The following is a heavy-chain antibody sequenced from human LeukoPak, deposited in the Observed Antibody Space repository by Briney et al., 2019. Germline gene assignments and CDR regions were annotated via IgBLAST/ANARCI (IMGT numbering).Heavy chain of an antibody. V-gene: IGHV4-59*11. CDR1: GGSISSHY. D-gene: IGHD3-10*01. Sequence: SETLSLTCTVSGGSISSHYWSWIRQPPGKGLEWIGYIYSTWSTNYNPSLKSRVTISVDTSKNQFSLKLSSVTVADTAVFYCARGFSGVTAFDIWGQGTMVTVSS. J-gene: IGHJ3*02. CDR3: ARGFSGVTAFDI. CDR2: IYSTWST.